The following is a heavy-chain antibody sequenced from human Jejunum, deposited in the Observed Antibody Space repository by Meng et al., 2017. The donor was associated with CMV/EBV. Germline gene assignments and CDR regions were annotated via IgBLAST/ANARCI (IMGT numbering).Heavy chain of an antibody. CDR3: ARGPSIGVRGVFYFDY. CDR2: INPNTGGT. J-gene: IGHJ4*02. Sequence: GQRVQSGAEVKKPGASVKVSCKASGYTFIAYYMHWVRQAPGQGLEWMGWINPNTGGTNFAQKFQGRVTMARDTSITTAYMELSGLRSDDTAVYYCARGPSIGVRGVFYFDYWGQGTLVTVSS. V-gene: IGHV1-2*02. CDR1: GYTFIAYY. D-gene: IGHD3-10*01.